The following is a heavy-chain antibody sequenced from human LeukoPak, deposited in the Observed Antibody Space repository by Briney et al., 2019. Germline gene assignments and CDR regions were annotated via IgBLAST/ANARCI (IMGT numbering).Heavy chain of an antibody. Sequence: ASVKVSCKASGYTFTSYYMHWVRQAPGQGLEWMGIINPSGGSTSYAQKFQGRVTMTRDTSTSTVYMELSSLRSEDTAVYYCARDFILHSEVGGGGSYLFDYWGQGTLVTVSS. V-gene: IGHV1-46*01. CDR3: ARDFILHSEVGGGGSYLFDY. J-gene: IGHJ4*02. D-gene: IGHD1-26*01. CDR2: INPSGGST. CDR1: GYTFTSYY.